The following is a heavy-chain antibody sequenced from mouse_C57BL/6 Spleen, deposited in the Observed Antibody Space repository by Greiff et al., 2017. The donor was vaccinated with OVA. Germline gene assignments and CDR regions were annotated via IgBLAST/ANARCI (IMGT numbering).Heavy chain of an antibody. J-gene: IGHJ2*01. CDR3: ARDPLDY. V-gene: IGHV5-16*01. CDR2: INYDGSST. Sequence: EVQLVESEGGLVQPGSSMKLSCTASGFTFSDYYMAWVRQVPEKGLEWVANINYDGSSTYYLDSLKSRFIISRDNAKNILYLQMSSLKSEDTATYYCARDPLDYWGQGTTLTDSS. CDR1: GFTFSDYY.